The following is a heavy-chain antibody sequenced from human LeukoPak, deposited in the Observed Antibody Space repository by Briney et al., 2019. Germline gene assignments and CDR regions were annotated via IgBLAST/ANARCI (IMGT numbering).Heavy chain of an antibody. CDR3: ARDVLLWFGELLSPFNWFDP. Sequence: SETLSLTCTVSGGFISSYYWSWIRQPAGKGLEWIGRIYTSGSTNYNPSLKSRVTMSVDTSKNQFSLKLSSVTAADTAVYYCARDVLLWFGELLSPFNWFDPWGQGTLVTVSS. D-gene: IGHD3-10*01. CDR2: IYTSGST. CDR1: GGFISSYY. V-gene: IGHV4-4*07. J-gene: IGHJ5*02.